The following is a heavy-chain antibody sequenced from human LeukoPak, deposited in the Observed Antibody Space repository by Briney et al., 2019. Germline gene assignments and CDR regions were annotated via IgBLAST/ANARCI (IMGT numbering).Heavy chain of an antibody. V-gene: IGHV3-48*02. J-gene: IGHJ3*02. Sequence: GGSLRLSCAASGFTFSSYSMNWVRQAPGKGLEWVSYISSSSSTIYYADSVKGRFTISRDNAKNSLYLQMNSLRDEDTAVYYCARDAYYDLLTGYYDDAFDIWGQGTMVTVSS. CDR3: ARDAYYDLLTGYYDDAFDI. CDR2: ISSSSSTI. D-gene: IGHD3-9*01. CDR1: GFTFSSYS.